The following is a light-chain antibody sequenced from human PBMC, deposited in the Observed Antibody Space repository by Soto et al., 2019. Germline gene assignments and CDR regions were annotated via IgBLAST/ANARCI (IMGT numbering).Light chain of an antibody. CDR1: SSNIGAGYD. CDR3: SSYTSSSSYV. J-gene: IGLJ1*01. V-gene: IGLV1-40*01. Sequence: QSVLTQPPSVSGAPGQRITISCTGSSSNIGAGYDVHWYRQLPGTAPKLLIFADTKRPSGVPDRFSGSKSGTSASLAITGLQAEDEADYYCSSYTSSSSYVFGTGTKLTVL. CDR2: ADT.